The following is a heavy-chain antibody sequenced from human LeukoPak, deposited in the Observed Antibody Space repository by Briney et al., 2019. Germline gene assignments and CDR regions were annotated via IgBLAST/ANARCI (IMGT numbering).Heavy chain of an antibody. D-gene: IGHD1-7*01. CDR3: ARDYWWNYDY. CDR1: GFTFSDYA. Sequence: GGSLRLSCAASGFTFSDYAMHWVRQAPGKGLEWVAVISKDGSDKYYPGSVRGRFTISRDNSKNTIYPQMDSLRAEDTAIYYCARDYWWNYDYWGQGTLVTVSS. CDR2: ISKDGSDK. J-gene: IGHJ4*02. V-gene: IGHV3-30-3*01.